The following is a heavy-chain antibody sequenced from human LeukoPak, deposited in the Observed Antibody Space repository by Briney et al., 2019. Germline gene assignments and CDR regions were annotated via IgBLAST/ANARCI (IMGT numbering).Heavy chain of an antibody. V-gene: IGHV3-66*01. CDR3: AGAVRTVRCADS. J-gene: IGHJ4*02. D-gene: IGHD3-16*01. CDR2: IYSGGRT. CDR1: GFFVSGNY. Sequence: GGSRRLSCAVSGFFVSGNYMSWVRQAPGKGLEWVSVIYSGGRTYYGDSVKDRFIISRDNSKNTLYLEMNDLRVEDTAVYFCAGAVRTVRCADSWGQGTLVSVSS.